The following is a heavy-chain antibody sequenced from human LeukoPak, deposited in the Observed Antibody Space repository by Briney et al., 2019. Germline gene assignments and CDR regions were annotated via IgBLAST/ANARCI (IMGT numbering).Heavy chain of an antibody. CDR2: IYPDDSDT. CDR1: GYSFTSYW. J-gene: IGHJ3*02. D-gene: IGHD6-13*01. Sequence: GESLKISCKGSGYSFTSYWIGWVRQMPGTGLERMGIIYPDDSDTKYSPSFQGQVTISADKSISTAYLQWSSLKASDTAMYYCARPPYTSSSDAFDIWGQGTMVTVSS. CDR3: ARPPYTSSSDAFDI. V-gene: IGHV5-51*01.